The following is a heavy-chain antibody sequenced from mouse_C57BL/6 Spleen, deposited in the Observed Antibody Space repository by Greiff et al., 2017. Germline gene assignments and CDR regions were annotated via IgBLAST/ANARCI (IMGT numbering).Heavy chain of an antibody. CDR2: IDPYSGGT. V-gene: IGHV1-72*01. CDR3: ARNSYPYFDY. D-gene: IGHD5-1-1*01. CDR1: GYTFTSYW. J-gene: IGHJ2*01. Sequence: QVQLQQPGAELVKPGASVKLSCKASGYTFTSYWMHWVKQRPGRGLEWIGRIDPYSGGTKYNEKFKSKATLTVDKPSSTAYMQLSSLTSEDSAVYYCARNSYPYFDYWGQGTTLTVSS.